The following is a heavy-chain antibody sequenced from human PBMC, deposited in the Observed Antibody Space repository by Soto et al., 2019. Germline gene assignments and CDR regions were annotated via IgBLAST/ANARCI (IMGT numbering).Heavy chain of an antibody. J-gene: IGHJ4*02. CDR2: IYHSGST. CDR1: GGSISSSNW. Sequence: QVQLQESGPGLVKPSGTLSLTCAVSGGSISSSNWWSWVRQPPGKGLEWIGEIYHSGSTNYNPSRKSRVTISVDKSKTQFALKLNSVTAADTAVYYCAKVRESRGPQPFDYWGQGTLVTVSS. CDR3: AKVRESRGPQPFDY. V-gene: IGHV4-4*02. D-gene: IGHD3-10*01.